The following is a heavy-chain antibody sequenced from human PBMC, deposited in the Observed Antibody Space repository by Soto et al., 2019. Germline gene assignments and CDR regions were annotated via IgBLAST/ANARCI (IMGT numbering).Heavy chain of an antibody. D-gene: IGHD6-19*01. CDR1: GGTFSSYA. V-gene: IGHV1-69*13. J-gene: IGHJ4*02. Sequence: ASVKVSCKASGGTFSSYAISWVRQAPGQGLEWMGGIIPIFGTANYAQKFQGRVTITADESTSTAYMELSSLRSEDTAVYYCAIPPRTQWPEVYFDYWGQGTLVTVSS. CDR3: AIPPRTQWPEVYFDY. CDR2: IIPIFGTA.